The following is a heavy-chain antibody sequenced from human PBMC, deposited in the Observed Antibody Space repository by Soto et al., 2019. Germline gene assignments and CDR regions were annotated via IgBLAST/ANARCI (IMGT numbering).Heavy chain of an antibody. CDR1: GFTFSSYV. J-gene: IGHJ6*02. CDR3: ARDRAVAATYYYYGMDV. CDR2: IWYDGSNK. Sequence: GGSLRLSCAASGFTFSSYVMHWVRQAPGKGLEWVAVIWYDGSNKYYADSVKGRFTISRDNSKNTLYLQMNSLRAEDTAVYYCARDRAVAATYYYYGMDVWGQGTTVTVSS. V-gene: IGHV3-33*01. D-gene: IGHD6-19*01.